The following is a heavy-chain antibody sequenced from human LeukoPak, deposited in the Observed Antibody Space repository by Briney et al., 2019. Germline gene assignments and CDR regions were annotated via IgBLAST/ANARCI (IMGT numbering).Heavy chain of an antibody. CDR2: ISPDDSEI. CDR3: ARHEGSGSYYSY. J-gene: IGHJ4*02. V-gene: IGHV5-51*01. D-gene: IGHD1-26*01. Sequence: GESLKIPCKGSGYRFTTYWIAWVRQMPGRGLEWMGIISPDDSEIRYSPSFRGQVTISADKSTSTAYLQWSRLRASDTAIYYCARHEGSGSYYSYWGQGTLVTASS. CDR1: GYRFTTYW.